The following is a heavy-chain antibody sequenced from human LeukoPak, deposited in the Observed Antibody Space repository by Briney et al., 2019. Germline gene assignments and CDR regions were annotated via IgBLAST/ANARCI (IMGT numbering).Heavy chain of an antibody. CDR3: ARRSPNYFVDY. D-gene: IGHD2/OR15-2a*01. V-gene: IGHV3-21*01. Sequence: SVKGRFTICTDNAKNSLYLQMNSLGAEDTGVYYCARRSPNYFVDYWGEGTPVTVSS. J-gene: IGHJ4*02.